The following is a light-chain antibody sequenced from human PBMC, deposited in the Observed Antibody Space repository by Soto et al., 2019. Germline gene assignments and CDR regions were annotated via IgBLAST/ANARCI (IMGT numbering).Light chain of an antibody. CDR3: QQYGGSPPT. CDR2: GAS. Sequence: EIVLTQSPGTLSLSPGERATLSCRASQSVSSTYLAWYQRKPGQAPSLLIYGASSRATDIPNRFSGSGSGTDFTLTITRLEPEDFAVYFCQQYGGSPPTFGQGTKVEIK. CDR1: QSVSSTY. V-gene: IGKV3-20*01. J-gene: IGKJ1*01.